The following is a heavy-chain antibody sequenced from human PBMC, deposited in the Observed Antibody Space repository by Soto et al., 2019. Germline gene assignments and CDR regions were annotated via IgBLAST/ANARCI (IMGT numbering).Heavy chain of an antibody. CDR2: ISYDGSEQ. Sequence: PGGSLRLSCTASGFIFGTYGMHWVRQAPGKGLEWVALISYDGSEQSYSDSVKGRFTVSRDNSNYTLYLQMNSLRPDDTATYYCAKDRQESSASYYEARRGFDSWGQGTLVTVSS. D-gene: IGHD3-22*01. CDR1: GFIFGTYG. CDR3: AKDRQESSASYYEARRGFDS. J-gene: IGHJ5*01. V-gene: IGHV3-30*18.